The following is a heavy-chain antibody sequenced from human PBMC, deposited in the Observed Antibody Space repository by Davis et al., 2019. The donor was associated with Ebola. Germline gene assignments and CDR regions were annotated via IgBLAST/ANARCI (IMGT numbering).Heavy chain of an antibody. CDR2: ISSGSVYL. CDR3: ARGWDIGHDY. V-gene: IGHV3-21*01. D-gene: IGHD2-15*01. J-gene: IGHJ4*02. Sequence: GGSLRLSCAGSGFIFSDYSMNWVRQAPGKGLEWVSSISSGSVYLYYADSVKGRYTISRDNAKNSLYLEMNSLRAEDTAVYYCARGWDIGHDYWGQGTLVTVSS. CDR1: GFIFSDYS.